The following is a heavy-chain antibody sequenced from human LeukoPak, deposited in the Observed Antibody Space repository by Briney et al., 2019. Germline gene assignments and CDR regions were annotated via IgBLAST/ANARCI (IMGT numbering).Heavy chain of an antibody. CDR3: AREPLDTSGYYYGTLDY. D-gene: IGHD3-22*01. Sequence: PGGSLRLSCAASGFTFSDFWMTWVRQAPGKGLEWVANIKQDGSEKNYVDSVKGRFTVSRDNANNSLFLQMNSLRGDDAAVYYCAREPLDTSGYYYGTLDYWGQGTLVTVSS. V-gene: IGHV3-7*01. CDR2: IKQDGSEK. CDR1: GFTFSDFW. J-gene: IGHJ4*02.